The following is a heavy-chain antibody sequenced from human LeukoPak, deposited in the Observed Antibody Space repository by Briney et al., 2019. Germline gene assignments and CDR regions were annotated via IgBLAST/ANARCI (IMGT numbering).Heavy chain of an antibody. Sequence: GGTLRLSCAASGFTFSSYGMSWVRQAPGKGLEWVANIKQDGGEEYYVDSVKGRFTISRDNAKNSLYLQMNSLRAEDTAVYYCAKFIAAPFYFDYWGQGTLVAVSS. CDR1: GFTFSSYG. D-gene: IGHD6-13*01. V-gene: IGHV3-7*01. J-gene: IGHJ4*02. CDR3: AKFIAAPFYFDY. CDR2: IKQDGGEE.